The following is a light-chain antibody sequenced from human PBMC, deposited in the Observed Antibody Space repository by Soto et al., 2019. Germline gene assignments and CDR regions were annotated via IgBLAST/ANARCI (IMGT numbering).Light chain of an antibody. J-gene: IGLJ3*02. Sequence: QSVLTQPPSASGTPGQRVTISCSGSTSNIGRNTVNWYQQLPGTAPKLLIYSNNHRPSGVPDRFSGSKSGTSASLAISGLQSEDEADYYCAAWDDSLNGWVFGGGTKLTVL. CDR2: SNN. V-gene: IGLV1-44*01. CDR3: AAWDDSLNGWV. CDR1: TSNIGRNT.